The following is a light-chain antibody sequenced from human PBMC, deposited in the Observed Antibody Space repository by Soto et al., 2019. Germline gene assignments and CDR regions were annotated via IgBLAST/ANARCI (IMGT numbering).Light chain of an antibody. Sequence: DLQMTQSPSSLSASVGDRVTITCRASQSISSYLNWYQQKPGKAPKILIYAPSSLQSGVPSRLSRSGASTDITLSISRQQPDDFETYYCQRSYSTPRPFGQGTKVEIK. V-gene: IGKV1-39*01. CDR3: QRSYSTPRP. CDR2: APS. CDR1: QSISSY. J-gene: IGKJ1*01.